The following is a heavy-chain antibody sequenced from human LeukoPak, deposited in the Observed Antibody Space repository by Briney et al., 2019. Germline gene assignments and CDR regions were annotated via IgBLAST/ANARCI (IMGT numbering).Heavy chain of an antibody. CDR2: ISSSSSYI. D-gene: IGHD3-16*01. Sequence: PGGSLRLSCAASGFIFSDYEMNWVRQAPGKGLEWVSSISSSSSYIYYADSVKGRFTISRDNAKNSLYLQMNSLRAEDTAVYYRARDLIIWGASLLGAFDIWGQGTMVTVSS. CDR3: ARDLIIWGASLLGAFDI. J-gene: IGHJ3*02. CDR1: GFIFSDYE. V-gene: IGHV3-21*01.